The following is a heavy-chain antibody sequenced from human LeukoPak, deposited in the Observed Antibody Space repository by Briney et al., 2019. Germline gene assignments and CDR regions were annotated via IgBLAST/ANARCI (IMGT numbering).Heavy chain of an antibody. CDR3: ARGFLTSGDYA. CDR1: GFTFSSYE. Sequence: PGGSLRLSCAASGFTFSSYEMNWVRQAPGKGLEWVSYISSSGSTIYYADSVKGRFTISRDNAKNSLYLQMNSLRAEDKAVYYCARGFLTSGDYAWGQGTLVTVSS. J-gene: IGHJ5*02. V-gene: IGHV3-48*03. CDR2: ISSSGSTI. D-gene: IGHD4-17*01.